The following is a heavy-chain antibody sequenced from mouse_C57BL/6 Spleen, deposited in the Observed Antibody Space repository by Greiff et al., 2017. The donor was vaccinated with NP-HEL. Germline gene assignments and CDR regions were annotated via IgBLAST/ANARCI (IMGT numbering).Heavy chain of an antibody. V-gene: IGHV1-64*01. J-gene: IGHJ4*01. D-gene: IGHD2-4*01. CDR2: IHPNSGST. CDR1: GYTFTSYW. CDR3: ARGNDYDVPYYAMDY. Sequence: QVQLQQPGAELVKPGASVKLSCKASGYTFTSYWMHWVKQRPGQGLEWIGMIHPNSGSTNYNEKFKSKATLTVDKSSSTAYMQLSSLTSEDSAVYYCARGNDYDVPYYAMDYWGQGTSVTVSS.